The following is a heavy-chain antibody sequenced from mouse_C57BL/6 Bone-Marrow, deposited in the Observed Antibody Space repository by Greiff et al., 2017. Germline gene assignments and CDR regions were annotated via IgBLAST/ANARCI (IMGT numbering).Heavy chain of an antibody. D-gene: IGHD1-3*01. CDR3: ADNYWFAY. CDR2: INPSSGYT. CDR1: GYTFTSYW. Sequence: QVQLQQSGAELAKPGASVKLSCKASGYTFTSYWMHWVKQRPGQGLEWIGYINPSSGYTKYNQKFKDKATLTADKYSSTAYMQLSSLTYEDSAVSYCADNYWFAYWGQGTLVTVSA. J-gene: IGHJ3*01. V-gene: IGHV1-7*01.